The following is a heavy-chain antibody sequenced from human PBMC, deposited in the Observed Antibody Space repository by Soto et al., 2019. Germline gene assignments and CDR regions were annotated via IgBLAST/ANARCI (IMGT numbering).Heavy chain of an antibody. V-gene: IGHV1-18*01. CDR1: GYTFITYG. CDR2: ISTYNGNT. Sequence: QVQLVQSGAEVKKPGASVKVSCKDSGYTFITYGVSWVRQAPGHGLDWLGRISTYNGNTRYAERLQGRVTMTTGITTNTAYRELRILRSDDTAVYYCARGPTDYYDNSANYLLDYWGQGTLVTVSS. D-gene: IGHD3-22*01. CDR3: ARGPTDYYDNSANYLLDY. J-gene: IGHJ4*02.